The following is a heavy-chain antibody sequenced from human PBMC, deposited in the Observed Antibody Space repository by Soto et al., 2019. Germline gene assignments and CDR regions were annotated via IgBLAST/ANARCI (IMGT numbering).Heavy chain of an antibody. D-gene: IGHD3-22*01. CDR2: IYPDGRT. Sequence: EVQVVESGGGLIQPGGSLRLSCVASGFTVTTNYMTWVRQAPGKGLEWVSVIYPDGRTYHADSVKGRFTISRDISKNTAYLQMNTLRAEDTAIYYCARGLSPDYSDNRGYFHLDYWGQGTLVTVSS. J-gene: IGHJ4*02. V-gene: IGHV3-53*01. CDR1: GFTVTTNY. CDR3: ARGLSPDYSDNRGYFHLDY.